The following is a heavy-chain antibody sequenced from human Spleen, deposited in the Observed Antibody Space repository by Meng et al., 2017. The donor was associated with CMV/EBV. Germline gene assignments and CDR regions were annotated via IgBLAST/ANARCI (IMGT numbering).Heavy chain of an antibody. J-gene: IGHJ6*02. Sequence: GGSLRLSCAASGFTFSSYSMNWVRQAPGKGLEWVSSISSSSTYIYYGDSVKGRFSISRDNAENSVYLQMNSLRAEDTAVYYCAREGYSSSKGMDVWGQGTTVTVSS. D-gene: IGHD6-19*01. CDR1: GFTFSSYS. V-gene: IGHV3-21*01. CDR2: ISSSSTYI. CDR3: AREGYSSSKGMDV.